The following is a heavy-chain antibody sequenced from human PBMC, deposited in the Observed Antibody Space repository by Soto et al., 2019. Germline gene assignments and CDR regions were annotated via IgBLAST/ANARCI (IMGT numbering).Heavy chain of an antibody. J-gene: IGHJ6*02. CDR1: GGSISSYY. CDR2: IYYSGST. CDR3: ARGGYSGSYSRNYYYGMDV. Sequence: PSETLSLTCTVSGGSISSYYWSWIRQPPGKGLEWIGYIYYSGSTNYNPSLKSRVTISVDTSKNRFSLKLSSVTAADTAAYYCARGGYSGSYSRNYYYGMDVWGQGTTVTVSS. V-gene: IGHV4-59*01. D-gene: IGHD1-26*01.